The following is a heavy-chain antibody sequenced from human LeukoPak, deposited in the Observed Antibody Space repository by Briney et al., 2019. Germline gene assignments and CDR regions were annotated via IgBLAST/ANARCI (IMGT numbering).Heavy chain of an antibody. Sequence: SKTLSLTCAVSGYSISSGYYWGWIRQPPGKGLEWIGSIYHSGSTYYNPSLKSRVTISVDTSKNQFSLKLSSVTAADTAVYYCAREDAAMYYFDYWGQGTLVTVSS. CDR2: IYHSGST. D-gene: IGHD2-2*01. CDR3: AREDAAMYYFDY. V-gene: IGHV4-38-2*02. CDR1: GYSISSGYY. J-gene: IGHJ4*02.